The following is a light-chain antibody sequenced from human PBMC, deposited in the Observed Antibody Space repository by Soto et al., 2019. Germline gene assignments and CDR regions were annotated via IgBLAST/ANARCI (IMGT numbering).Light chain of an antibody. CDR3: QQYNNWPLT. Sequence: EIVLTQSPGTLSLSPGERATLSCRASQSVSNNLAWYQQKPGQAPRLLIYAATNRATGISARFSGSGSGTEFTLTISSLQSEDFAVYYCQQYNNWPLTFGGGTKVDIK. CDR2: AAT. CDR1: QSVSNN. V-gene: IGKV3D-15*01. J-gene: IGKJ4*01.